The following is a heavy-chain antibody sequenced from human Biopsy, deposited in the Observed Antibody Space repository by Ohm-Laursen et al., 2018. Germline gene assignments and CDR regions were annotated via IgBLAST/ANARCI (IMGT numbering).Heavy chain of an antibody. CDR2: IWSSGTT. V-gene: IGHV4-59*07. CDR3: ASVVGAATGFDQ. CDR1: GGSISGYY. J-gene: IGHJ4*02. D-gene: IGHD1-26*01. Sequence: SVTLSLTCSISGGSISGYYWNWIRQSPGKGLDWIGYIWSSGTTDYNPPLQSRVSTSLELSTDQFSLKVDSVIAADTAVYYCASVVGAATGFDQWGQGIPVTVSS.